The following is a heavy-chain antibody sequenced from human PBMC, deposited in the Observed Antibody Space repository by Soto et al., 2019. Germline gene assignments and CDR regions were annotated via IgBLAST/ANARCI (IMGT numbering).Heavy chain of an antibody. CDR3: ARYQDRGVRPLYYYYYYMDV. CDR1: GFTFSSYS. D-gene: IGHD2-2*01. J-gene: IGHJ6*03. Sequence: GGSLRLSCAASGFTFSSYSMNWVRQAPGKGLEWVSSISSSSSYIYYADSVKGRFTISRDNAKNSLYLQMNSLRAEDTAVYYCARYQDRGVRPLYYYYYYMDVWGKGTTVTVSS. CDR2: ISSSSSYI. V-gene: IGHV3-21*01.